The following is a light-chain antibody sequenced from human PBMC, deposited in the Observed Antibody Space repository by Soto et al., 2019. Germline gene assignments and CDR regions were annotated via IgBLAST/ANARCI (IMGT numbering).Light chain of an antibody. J-gene: IGLJ1*01. V-gene: IGLV2-23*01. CDR3: CSSAPESTYV. CDR1: SNDVGAYDS. Sequence: QYALAQPASVSGSPGQSITISCTGTSNDVGAYDSVSWYQQHPHKAPQVIIYRGTQRPSGASNRFSASTSGNAASLTISGLQADDEADYFCCSSAPESTYVCGTGTKATV. CDR2: RGT.